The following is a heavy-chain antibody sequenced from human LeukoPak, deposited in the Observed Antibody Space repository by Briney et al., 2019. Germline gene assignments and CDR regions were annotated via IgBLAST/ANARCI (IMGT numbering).Heavy chain of an antibody. CDR2: ISSSGSTI. CDR1: GFTFSSYS. D-gene: IGHD5-18*01. CDR3: ARGRGYSYDTDY. V-gene: IGHV3-48*01. Sequence: GGSLRLSCAASGFTFSSYSMKWVRQAPGKGLEWLSYISSSGSTIYYEESVKGRFTISRGNAKNSLYLQMNSLRAEDTAVYYCARGRGYSYDTDYWGQGTLVTVSS. J-gene: IGHJ4*02.